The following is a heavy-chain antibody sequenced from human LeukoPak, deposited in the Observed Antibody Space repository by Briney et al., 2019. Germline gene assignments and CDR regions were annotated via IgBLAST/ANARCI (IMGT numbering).Heavy chain of an antibody. J-gene: IGHJ5*02. D-gene: IGHD3-9*01. CDR3: ARALRYFDWLSTSPEYNWFDP. V-gene: IGHV3-48*01. CDR2: ISSSSSTI. CDR1: GFTFSSYS. Sequence: GGSLRLSYAASGFTFSSYSMNWVRQAPGKGLEWVSYISSSSSTIYYADSVKGPFTISRDNAKNSLYLQMNSLRAEDTAVYYCARALRYFDWLSTSPEYNWFDPWGQGTLVTVSS.